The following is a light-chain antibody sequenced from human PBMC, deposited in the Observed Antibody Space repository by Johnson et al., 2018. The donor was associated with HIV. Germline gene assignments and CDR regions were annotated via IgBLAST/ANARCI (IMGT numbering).Light chain of an antibody. CDR1: TSNIGNNY. V-gene: IGLV1-51*02. J-gene: IGLJ1*01. CDR3: GTWDSSLSSYV. CDR2: ENN. Sequence: QSVLTQPPSVSAAPGQKVTISCSGSTSNIGNNYVSWYQHLPGTAPKLLICENNKRPSGTPDRFSGSKSGTSATLGIAGLQTGDEADYYCGTWDSSLSSYVFGTGTKVTV.